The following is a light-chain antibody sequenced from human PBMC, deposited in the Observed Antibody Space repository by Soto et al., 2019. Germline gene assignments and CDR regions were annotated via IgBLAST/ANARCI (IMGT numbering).Light chain of an antibody. Sequence: EIVLTQSPGTLSLSPGERVTLSCRASQSVSSNHLAWYQQKPGQAPRLLIYGAYRRATGIPDRFSGSGSGTDFTLTISRLEPEDFAVYYCQQYDTPPWTFGQGTKVDIK. CDR3: QQYDTPPWT. CDR1: QSVSSNH. J-gene: IGKJ1*01. V-gene: IGKV3-20*01. CDR2: GAY.